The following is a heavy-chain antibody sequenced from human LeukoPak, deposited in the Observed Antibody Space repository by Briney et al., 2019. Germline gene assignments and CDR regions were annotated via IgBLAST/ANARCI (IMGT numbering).Heavy chain of an antibody. J-gene: IGHJ4*02. Sequence: PGGSLRLSCAVSGFTVSSNYMSWVRQAPGKGLEWVSLIHSGGNTDYADSLKDRVTISRDNSKNKVNLQINSLRPEDTAVYYCARERRYCSGDNCYSGHDYWGQGTLVIVSS. CDR3: ARERRYCSGDNCYSGHDY. CDR2: IHSGGNT. CDR1: GFTVSSNY. D-gene: IGHD2-15*01. V-gene: IGHV3-53*01.